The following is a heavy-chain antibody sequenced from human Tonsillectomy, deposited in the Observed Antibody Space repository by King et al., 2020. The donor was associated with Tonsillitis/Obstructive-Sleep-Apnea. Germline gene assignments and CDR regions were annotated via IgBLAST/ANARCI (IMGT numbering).Heavy chain of an antibody. CDR1: GGTFSSYA. V-gene: IGHV1-69*10. D-gene: IGHD3/OR15-3a*01. J-gene: IGHJ3*02. CDR3: VSGPVELEMGDAFDI. Sequence: QLVQSGAEVKKPGSSVKVSCKASGGTFSSYAISSVRQAPGQGLEWMGGIIPILGIANYAQKFQGRVTITADKSTSTAYMELCSTRSEDTAVYYCVSGPVELEMGDAFDIWGQGTMVTVSS. CDR2: IIPILGIA.